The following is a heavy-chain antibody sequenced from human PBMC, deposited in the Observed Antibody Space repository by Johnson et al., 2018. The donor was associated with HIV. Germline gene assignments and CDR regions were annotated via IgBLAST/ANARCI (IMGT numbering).Heavy chain of an antibody. Sequence: QVQLVESGGGVVRPGGSMRLSCAASGFTFDDYGMNWVRQAPGKGLEWVAGITYDGISGYYSGSVKGRFTISRDNSKNTLYLQMNSLRAEDTAVYYCAKVSSWYFLRAFDIWGQGTMVTVSS. J-gene: IGHJ3*02. V-gene: IGHV3-30*18. CDR3: AKVSSWYFLRAFDI. CDR2: ITYDGISG. D-gene: IGHD6-13*01. CDR1: GFTFDDYG.